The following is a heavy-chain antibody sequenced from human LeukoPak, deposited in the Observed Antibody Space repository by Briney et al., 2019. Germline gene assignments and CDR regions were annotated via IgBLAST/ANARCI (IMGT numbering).Heavy chain of an antibody. CDR2: ISSSGSTI. Sequence: SGGSLRLSCAASGFTFSSYEMNWVRQAPGKGLEWVSYISSSGSTIYYADSVKGRFTISRDSAKNSLYLQMDSLRVEDTAIYYCARCSGWAFKNWGQGTLVTVSS. CDR3: ARCSGWAFKN. V-gene: IGHV3-48*03. CDR1: GFTFSSYE. D-gene: IGHD6-19*01. J-gene: IGHJ4*02.